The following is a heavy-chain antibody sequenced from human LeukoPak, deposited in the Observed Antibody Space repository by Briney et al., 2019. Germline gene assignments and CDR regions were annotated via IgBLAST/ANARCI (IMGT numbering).Heavy chain of an antibody. D-gene: IGHD5-18*01. V-gene: IGHV4-34*01. J-gene: IGHJ6*02. CDR1: GGSFSGYY. Sequence: SETLSLTCAVYGGSFSGYYWSWIRQPPGKGLEWIGEINHSGSTNYNPSLKSRVTISVDTSKNQFSLKLSSVTAADTAVYYCARDWGYSYGYYYYGMDVWGQGTTVTVSS. CDR3: ARDWGYSYGYYYYGMDV. CDR2: INHSGST.